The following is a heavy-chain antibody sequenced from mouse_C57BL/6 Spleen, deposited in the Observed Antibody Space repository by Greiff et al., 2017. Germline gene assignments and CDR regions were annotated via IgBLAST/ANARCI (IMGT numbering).Heavy chain of an antibody. CDR1: GYTFTDYY. Sequence: VQLQQSGPVLVKPGASVKMSCKASGYTFTDYYMNWVKQSHGKSLEWIGVINPYNGGTSYNQKFKGKATLTVDKSSSTAYMELNSLTSEDSAVYYCAREGVLRYYAMDYWGQGTSVTVSS. D-gene: IGHD1-1*01. CDR2: INPYNGGT. J-gene: IGHJ4*01. CDR3: AREGVLRYYAMDY. V-gene: IGHV1-19*01.